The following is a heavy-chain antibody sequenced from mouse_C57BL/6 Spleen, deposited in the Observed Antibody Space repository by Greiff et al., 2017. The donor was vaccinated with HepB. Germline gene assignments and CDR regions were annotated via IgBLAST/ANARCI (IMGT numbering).Heavy chain of an antibody. V-gene: IGHV5-16*01. Sequence: EVKLMESEGGLVQPGSSMKLSCTASGFTFSDYYMAWVRQVPEKGLEWVANINYDGSSTYYLDSLKSRFIISRDNAKNILYLQMSSLKSEDTATYDCAREGLRRRGWYFDVWGTGTTVTVSS. CDR3: AREGLRRRGWYFDV. J-gene: IGHJ1*03. CDR1: GFTFSDYY. D-gene: IGHD2-4*01. CDR2: INYDGSST.